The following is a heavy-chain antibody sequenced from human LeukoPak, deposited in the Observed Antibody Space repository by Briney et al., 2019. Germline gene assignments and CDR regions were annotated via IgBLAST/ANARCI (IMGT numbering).Heavy chain of an antibody. D-gene: IGHD5-24*01. J-gene: IGHJ4*02. CDR1: GGSISSYH. Sequence: SETLSLTCTVSGGSISSYHWSWIRQPPGKGLEWIGYIYYSGSTNYNPSLKSRVTISVDTSKNQFSLKLSSVTAADTAVYYCARGDGYNGFDYWGQGTLVTVSS. CDR2: IYYSGST. CDR3: ARGDGYNGFDY. V-gene: IGHV4-59*01.